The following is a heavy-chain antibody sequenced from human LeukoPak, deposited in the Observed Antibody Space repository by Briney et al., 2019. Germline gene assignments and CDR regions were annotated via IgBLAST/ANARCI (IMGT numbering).Heavy chain of an antibody. CDR1: GYTFTSYG. J-gene: IGHJ3*02. CDR2: ISAYNGNT. CDR3: ARGGAGYFDPDAFDI. V-gene: IGHV1-18*04. Sequence: ASVKVSCKSSGYTFTSYGISWVRQAPGQGHEWMGWISAYNGNTNYAQKLQGRVTMTTDTSTSTAYMELRSLRSDDTAVYYCARGGAGYFDPDAFDIWGQGTMVTVSS. D-gene: IGHD3-9*01.